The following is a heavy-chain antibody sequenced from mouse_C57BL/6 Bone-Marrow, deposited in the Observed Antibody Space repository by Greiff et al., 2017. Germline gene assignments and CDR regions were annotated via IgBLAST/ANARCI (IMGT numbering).Heavy chain of an antibody. Sequence: VHVKQSGAELVRPGASVKLSCTASGFNIKDDYMHWVEQRPEQGLEWIGWIDPENGDTEYASKFQGKATITADTSSNTAYLQLSSLTSEDTAVYYCTGSNYAWFAYWGQGTLVTVSA. CDR1: GFNIKDDY. V-gene: IGHV14-4*01. CDR3: TGSNYAWFAY. J-gene: IGHJ3*01. CDR2: IDPENGDT. D-gene: IGHD2-5*01.